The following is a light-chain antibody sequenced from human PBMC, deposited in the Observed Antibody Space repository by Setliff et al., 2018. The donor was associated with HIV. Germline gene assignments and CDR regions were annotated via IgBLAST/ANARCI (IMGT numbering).Light chain of an antibody. J-gene: IGKJ1*01. V-gene: IGKV4-1*01. CDR1: RSVLYSSDNKNY. CDR3: QQYYNTPT. Sequence: DIVMTQSPDSLAVSLGETATINCKSSRSVLYSSDNKNYLAWYQQKPGQPPKMLIYWASARESGVPDRFSGSGSGTDFTLTISSLQAEDMAVYFCQQYYNTPTFGQGTKGDIK. CDR2: WAS.